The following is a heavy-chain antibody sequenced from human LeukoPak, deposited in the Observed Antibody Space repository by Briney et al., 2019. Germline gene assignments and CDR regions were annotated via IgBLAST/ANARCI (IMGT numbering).Heavy chain of an antibody. CDR1: GFTVSRKY. J-gene: IGHJ4*02. CDR3: IRDYGDY. V-gene: IGHV3-53*01. CDR2: IYTDAST. D-gene: IGHD4/OR15-4a*01. Sequence: PGGSLRLSCAASGFTVSRKYMSWVRQAPGKGLEWVAVIYTDASTYYADSVKGRFTISRDNPKNTVYLQMNSLRAEDTAVYYCIRDYGDYWGQGTLVTVSS.